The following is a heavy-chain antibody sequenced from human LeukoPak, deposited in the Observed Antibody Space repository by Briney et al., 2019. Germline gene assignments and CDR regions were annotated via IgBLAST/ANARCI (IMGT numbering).Heavy chain of an antibody. D-gene: IGHD4-17*01. CDR2: IKSKTDGGTT. Sequence: GGSLRLSCAASGFTFSDHYMDWVRQAPGKGLEWVGRIKSKTDGGTTDYAAPVKGRFTISRDDSKNTLYLQMNSLKTEDTAVYYCTTVYGDYYYYGMDVWGQGTTVTVSS. J-gene: IGHJ6*02. V-gene: IGHV3-15*07. CDR1: GFTFSDHY. CDR3: TTVYGDYYYYGMDV.